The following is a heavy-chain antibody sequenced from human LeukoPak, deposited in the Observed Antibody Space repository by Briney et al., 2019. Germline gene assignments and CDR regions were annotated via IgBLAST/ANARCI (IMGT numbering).Heavy chain of an antibody. J-gene: IGHJ3*02. CDR2: IYNSGDT. CDR1: GGSISSGADF. Sequence: SETLSLTCTVSGGSISSGADFWTWIRQHPGKGLERIGYIYNSGDTYYNPSLKGRVTMAVDTSRNQFSLKLSSVTAADTAVYYCARDAVTIAMDAFDIWGQGTMVTVSS. CDR3: ARDAVTIAMDAFDI. D-gene: IGHD4-17*01. V-gene: IGHV4-31*03.